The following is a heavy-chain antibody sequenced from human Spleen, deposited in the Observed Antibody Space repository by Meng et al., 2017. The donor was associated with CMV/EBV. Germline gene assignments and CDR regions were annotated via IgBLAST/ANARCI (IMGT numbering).Heavy chain of an antibody. J-gene: IGHJ5*02. CDR2: INPNSGDT. V-gene: IGHV1-2*02. Sequence: ASVKVSCKASGYTFTSYAMNWVRQAPGQGLEWMGWINPNSGDTNYAQKFQGRVSMTRDTSISTAYMELSSLRSDDTAVYYCARDFLDYGGWFDPWGQGTLVTVSS. CDR3: ARDFLDYGGWFDP. D-gene: IGHD4/OR15-4a*01. CDR1: GYTFTSYA.